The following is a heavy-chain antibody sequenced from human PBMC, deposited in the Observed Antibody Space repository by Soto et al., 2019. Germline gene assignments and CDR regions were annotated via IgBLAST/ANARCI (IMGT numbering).Heavy chain of an antibody. J-gene: IGHJ4*02. D-gene: IGHD5-12*01. CDR2: ISAYNGTT. Sequence: QVQLVQSGAEVKKPGASVKVSCKASGYTFTSYGINWVRQAPGQGLEWMGWISAYNGTTHYAQKLQGRVTMTTDTTTSTAHMELRSLRSDDTAVYYCARVQSGYDFAYWGQGTLVTVSS. CDR1: GYTFTSYG. CDR3: ARVQSGYDFAY. V-gene: IGHV1-18*01.